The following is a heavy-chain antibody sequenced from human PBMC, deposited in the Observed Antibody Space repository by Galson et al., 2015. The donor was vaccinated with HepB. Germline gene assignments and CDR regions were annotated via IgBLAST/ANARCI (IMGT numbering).Heavy chain of an antibody. V-gene: IGHV3-30-3*01. CDR3: ARGGFLEWFTSGIDY. CDR2: ISSDGSNN. D-gene: IGHD3-3*01. Sequence: SLRLSCAASGFTFSSYAMHWVRQAPGKGLEWVAVISSDGSNNYYADSVEGRLTTSRDNSKNMLYLQMNSLRAEDTAVYYCARGGFLEWFTSGIDYWGQGTLVTVSS. CDR1: GFTFSSYA. J-gene: IGHJ4*02.